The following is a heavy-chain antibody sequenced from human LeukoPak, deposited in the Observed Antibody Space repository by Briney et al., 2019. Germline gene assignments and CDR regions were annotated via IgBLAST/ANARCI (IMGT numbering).Heavy chain of an antibody. CDR1: GFTFSSYW. V-gene: IGHV3-74*01. CDR2: INSDGSST. J-gene: IGHJ2*01. Sequence: GGSLRLSCAASGFTFSSYWMHWVRQAPGKGLVWVSRINSDGSSTSYADSVKGRFTISRDNAKNTLHLQMNSLRAEDTAVYYCARALGLRGWYFDLWGRGTLVTVSS. CDR3: ARALGLRGWYFDL. D-gene: IGHD3-16*01.